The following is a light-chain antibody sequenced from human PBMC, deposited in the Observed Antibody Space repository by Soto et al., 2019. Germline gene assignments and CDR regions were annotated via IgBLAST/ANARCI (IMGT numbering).Light chain of an antibody. V-gene: IGKV1-5*03. J-gene: IGKJ1*01. CDR3: QQYNSYSVT. CDR1: QSISSW. Sequence: DIQMTQSPSTLAASVGDRVTITYRASQSISSWLAWYQQKPGKAPNLLIYMASTLESGVPSRFSGSGSGTEFTLTISSLQPDDFATYYCQQYNSYSVTFGQGTKVEI. CDR2: MAS.